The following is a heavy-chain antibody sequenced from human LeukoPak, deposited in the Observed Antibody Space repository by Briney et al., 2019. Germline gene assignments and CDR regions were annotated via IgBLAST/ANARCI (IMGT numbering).Heavy chain of an antibody. CDR2: IYYSGST. V-gene: IGHV4-31*03. J-gene: IGHJ4*02. CDR1: GGSISSGGYY. Sequence: PSETLSLTCTVSGGSISSGGYYWSWIRQHPGKGLEWIGYIYYSGSTYYNPSLKSRVTISVDTSKNQFSLKLSSVTAADTAVYYCARVDTARTLDYWGQGTLVTVSS. CDR3: ARVDTARTLDY. D-gene: IGHD5-18*01.